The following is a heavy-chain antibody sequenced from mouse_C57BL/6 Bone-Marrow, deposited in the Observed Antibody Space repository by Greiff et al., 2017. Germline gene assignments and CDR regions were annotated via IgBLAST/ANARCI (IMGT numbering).Heavy chain of an antibody. Sequence: QVQLKQSGAELARPGASVKLSCKASGYTFTSYGISWVKQRTGQGLEWIGAIYPRSGNTYYNEKFKGKATLTADKSSSTAYMELRSLTSEDSAVYFCARHGNYWYFDVWGTGTTVTVSS. CDR1: GYTFTSYG. D-gene: IGHD2-1*01. CDR3: ARHGNYWYFDV. CDR2: IYPRSGNT. J-gene: IGHJ1*03. V-gene: IGHV1-81*01.